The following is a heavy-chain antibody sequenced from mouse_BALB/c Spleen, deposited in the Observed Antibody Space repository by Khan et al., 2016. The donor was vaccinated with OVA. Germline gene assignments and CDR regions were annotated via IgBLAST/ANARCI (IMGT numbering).Heavy chain of an antibody. CDR1: GFTFSYYW. CDR3: STPGYFDV. Sequence: EVKLEESGGGLVQPGGSMKLSCVASGFTFSYYWMNWVRQSPEKGLEWVAEIRLKSNNYATHYAESVKERFTISRDDSTSSVYLQMNNLQVEDTGIYYCSTPGYFDVWGAGTTVTVSS. J-gene: IGHJ1*01. CDR2: IRLKSNNYAT. V-gene: IGHV6-6*02.